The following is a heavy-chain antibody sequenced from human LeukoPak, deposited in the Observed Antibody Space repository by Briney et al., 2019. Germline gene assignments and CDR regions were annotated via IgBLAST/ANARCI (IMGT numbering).Heavy chain of an antibody. CDR3: AINPGGNWFDP. J-gene: IGHJ5*02. CDR1: GGSFSGYY. D-gene: IGHD3-10*01. CDR2: INHSGST. V-gene: IGHV4-34*01. Sequence: PSETLSLTCAVYGGSFSGYYWSWIRQPPGKGLVWIGEINHSGSTNYNPSLKSRVTISVDTSKNQFSLKLSSVTAADTAVYYCAINPGGNWFDPWGQGTLVTVSS.